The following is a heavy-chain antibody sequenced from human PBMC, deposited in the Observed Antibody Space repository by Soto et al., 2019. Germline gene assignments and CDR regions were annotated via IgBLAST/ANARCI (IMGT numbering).Heavy chain of an antibody. CDR2: IYYSGST. J-gene: IGHJ4*02. D-gene: IGHD3-3*01. CDR1: GGSISSSSYY. V-gene: IGHV4-39*01. Sequence: SETLSLTCTVSGGSISSSSYYWGWIRQPPGKGLEWIGSIYYSGSTYYNPPLKSRVTISVDTSKNQFSLKLSSVTAAGTAVYYCARHVGFWSGYSGFDYWGQGTLVTVSS. CDR3: ARHVGFWSGYSGFDY.